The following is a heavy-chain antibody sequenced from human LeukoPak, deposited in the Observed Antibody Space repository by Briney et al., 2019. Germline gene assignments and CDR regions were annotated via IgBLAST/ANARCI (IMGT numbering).Heavy chain of an antibody. D-gene: IGHD3-16*01. CDR1: GGFYSGYY. J-gene: IGHJ4*02. Sequence: SETLSLTCAVCGGFYSGYYWSWIRQPPGKGLEWIGEINHSGSTNYNASLKSRITISVDTSKHQFSLKLSSVTAADTAVYYCARPQYYVTGKGYFDYWGQGTLVTVSS. CDR2: INHSGST. CDR3: ARPQYYVTGKGYFDY. V-gene: IGHV4-34*01.